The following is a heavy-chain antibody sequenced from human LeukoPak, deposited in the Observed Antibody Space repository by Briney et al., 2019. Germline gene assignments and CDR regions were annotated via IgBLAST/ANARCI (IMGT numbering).Heavy chain of an antibody. CDR3: ARVRPQEYCGGDCYSWYFDL. Sequence: PSETLSLTCTVSGVSISSYYWSWIRQPPGKGLEWIGYIYYSGSTNYNPSLKSRVTISVDTSKNQFSLKLSSVTAADTAVYYCARVRPQEYCGGDCYSWYFDLWGRGTLVTVSS. V-gene: IGHV4-59*01. CDR1: GVSISSYY. J-gene: IGHJ2*01. D-gene: IGHD2-21*02. CDR2: IYYSGST.